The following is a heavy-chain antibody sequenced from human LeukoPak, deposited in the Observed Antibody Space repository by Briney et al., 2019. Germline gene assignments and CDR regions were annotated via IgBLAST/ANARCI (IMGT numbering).Heavy chain of an antibody. CDR3: ARAHYDILTGYLRRLSPAPIYFDY. Sequence: ASVKVSCKASGYTFTGYDINWVRQATGQGLEWMGWMNPNSGNTGYAQKFQGRVTMTRNTSISTAYMELSSLRSEDTAVYYCARAHYDILTGYLRRLSPAPIYFDYWGQGTLVTVSS. V-gene: IGHV1-8*01. J-gene: IGHJ4*02. D-gene: IGHD3-9*01. CDR1: GYTFTGYD. CDR2: MNPNSGNT.